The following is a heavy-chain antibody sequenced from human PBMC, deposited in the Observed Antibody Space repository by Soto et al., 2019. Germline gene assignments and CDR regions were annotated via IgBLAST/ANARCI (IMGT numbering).Heavy chain of an antibody. CDR1: GGTFSSYA. CDR3: ARGTMDDPREATINLGYYCYYGMDV. Sequence: SVKVSCKASGGTFSSYAISWVRQAPGQGLEWMGGIIPIFGTANYAQKFQGRVTITADESTSTAYMELSSLRSEDTAVYYCARGTMDDPREATINLGYYCYYGMDVWGQGTTVTVSS. J-gene: IGHJ6*02. D-gene: IGHD5-12*01. CDR2: IIPIFGTA. V-gene: IGHV1-69*13.